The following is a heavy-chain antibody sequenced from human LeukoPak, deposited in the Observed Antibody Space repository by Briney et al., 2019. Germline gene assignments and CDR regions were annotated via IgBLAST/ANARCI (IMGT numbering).Heavy chain of an antibody. Sequence: SETLSLTCTVSGGSISSYYWSWIRQPPGKGLGWIGYIYYSGSTNYNPSLKSRVTISVDTSKNQFSLKLSSVTAADTAVYYCASVAAAGTYYYYYGMDVWGQGTTVTVSS. CDR2: IYYSGST. D-gene: IGHD6-13*01. CDR3: ASVAAAGTYYYYYGMDV. CDR1: GGSISSYY. J-gene: IGHJ6*02. V-gene: IGHV4-59*01.